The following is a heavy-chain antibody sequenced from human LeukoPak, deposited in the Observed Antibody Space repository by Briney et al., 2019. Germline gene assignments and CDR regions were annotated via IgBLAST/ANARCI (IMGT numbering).Heavy chain of an antibody. CDR2: IYSGGST. D-gene: IGHD6-19*01. J-gene: IGHJ4*02. CDR1: GFTVSSNY. V-gene: IGHV3-53*01. Sequence: PGGSLRLSCAASGFTVSSNYMSWVRQAPGKGLEWVSVIYSGGSTYYADSVKGRFTISRDNSKNTLYLQMNSLRAEDTAVYYCARSGSGWMNDFDYWGQGTLVTVSS. CDR3: ARSGSGWMNDFDY.